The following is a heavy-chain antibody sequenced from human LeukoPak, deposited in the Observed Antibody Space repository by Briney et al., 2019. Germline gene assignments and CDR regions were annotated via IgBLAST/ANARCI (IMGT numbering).Heavy chain of an antibody. CDR1: GYTFTSYD. CDR2: MNPNSGNT. CDR3: ARGPTRYCSGGSCYGAYYFDY. J-gene: IGHJ4*02. V-gene: IGHV1-8*01. D-gene: IGHD2-15*01. Sequence: GASVKLSCKASGYTFTSYDINWVRQASGQGLEWRGWMNPNSGNTGYAQKFQGRVTMTRNTSISTAYIELSSLISEDTAVYYCARGPTRYCSGGSCYGAYYFDYWGQGTLVTVSS.